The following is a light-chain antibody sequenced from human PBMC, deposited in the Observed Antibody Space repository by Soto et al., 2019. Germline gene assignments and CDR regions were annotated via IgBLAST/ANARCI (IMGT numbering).Light chain of an antibody. CDR3: QQGNSFPHT. CDR1: QDISTW. Sequence: DIQMTQSPSSVSASVGDRVTISCRASQDISTWLAWYRQKPGRAPEPLIYAASTLHSGVPSRFSGTGSGTDFTLTISSLQPDDSAIYFCQQGNSFPHTFGRGTKLEI. J-gene: IGKJ2*01. V-gene: IGKV1-12*01. CDR2: AAS.